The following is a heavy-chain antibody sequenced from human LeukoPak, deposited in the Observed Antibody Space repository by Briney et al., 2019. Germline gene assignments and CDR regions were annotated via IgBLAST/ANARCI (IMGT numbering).Heavy chain of an antibody. CDR3: TLFGAPSDGAFDI. Sequence: GESLKISCKGFGYSFTSYWIGWVRQMPGKGLECMGIIYPGDSDTRYSPSFQGQVTISADKSISTAYLQWSSLKASDTAMYYCTLFGAPSDGAFDIWGQGTMVTVSS. CDR2: IYPGDSDT. V-gene: IGHV5-51*01. D-gene: IGHD3-3*01. J-gene: IGHJ3*02. CDR1: GYSFTSYW.